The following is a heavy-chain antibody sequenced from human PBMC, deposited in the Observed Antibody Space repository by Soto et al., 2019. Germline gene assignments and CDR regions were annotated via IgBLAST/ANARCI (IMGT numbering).Heavy chain of an antibody. Sequence: EVQLVESGGGLVQPGGSLGLSFAASGFTFSSHWMSLVRPGPGKGLEWGANIKEDGSEIYYVDSVKGRFTMAGDNAKNTLYLQMTSVRAEATAVYYCASATGADKEDYWGQGTLVTVSS. CDR3: ASATGADKEDY. CDR2: IKEDGSEI. J-gene: IGHJ4*02. V-gene: IGHV3-7*02. D-gene: IGHD3-10*01. CDR1: GFTFSSHW.